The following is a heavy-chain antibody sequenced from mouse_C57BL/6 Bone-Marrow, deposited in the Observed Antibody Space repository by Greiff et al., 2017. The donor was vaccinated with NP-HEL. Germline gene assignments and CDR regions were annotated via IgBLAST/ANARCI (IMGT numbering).Heavy chain of an antibody. CDR1: GYEFSNYW. Sequence: QVQLQQSGAELVKPGASVKISCKASGYEFSNYWMNWVKQRPGKGLEWIGQIYPGDGATNYYGKFKDKATLTADKSSSTAYLQLSRLTSEDSAVYFCARGAYWGQGTLVTVSA. CDR2: IYPGDGAT. CDR3: ARGAY. J-gene: IGHJ3*01. V-gene: IGHV1-80*01.